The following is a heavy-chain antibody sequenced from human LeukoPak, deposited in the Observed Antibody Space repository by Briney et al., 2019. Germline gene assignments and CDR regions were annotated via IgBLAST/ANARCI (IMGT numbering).Heavy chain of an antibody. CDR3: ATSPYGGNFGLIDY. V-gene: IGHV3-74*01. J-gene: IGHJ4*02. D-gene: IGHD4-23*01. CDR2: INSVGSNT. Sequence: GGSLTLSCPASGFTFSSYWMQWVRQPHGKGRVWVSCINSVGSNTSYAHTLKGRFTMSRDNAKSTLYLQMSSLRAEDTAVYYCATSPYGGNFGLIDYWGQGILVTVSS. CDR1: GFTFSSYW.